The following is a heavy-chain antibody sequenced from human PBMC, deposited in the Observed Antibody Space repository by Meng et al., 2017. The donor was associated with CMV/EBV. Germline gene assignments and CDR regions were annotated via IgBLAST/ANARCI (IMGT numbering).Heavy chain of an antibody. J-gene: IGHJ5*02. D-gene: IGHD3-3*01. CDR1: GFTFSSYA. V-gene: IGHV3-23*01. CDR2: ISGSGGST. Sequence: GGSLRLSCAASGFTFSSYAMSWVRQAPGKGLEWVSAISGSGGSTYYADSVKGRFTISRDNSKNTLYLQMNSLRAEDTAVYYCAKDGGGVITIFGVANPTGGFDPWGQGTLVTVPQ. CDR3: AKDGGGVITIFGVANPTGGFDP.